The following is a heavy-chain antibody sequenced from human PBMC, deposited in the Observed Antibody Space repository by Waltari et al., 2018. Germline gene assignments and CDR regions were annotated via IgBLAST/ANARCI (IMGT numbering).Heavy chain of an antibody. Sequence: QVQLQESGPGLVKPSETLSLTCTVSGYSISSGYYWGWIRQPPGQGLEWIGSIYHSGSTYYNPSLKSRVTISVDTSKNQFSLKLSSVTAADTAVYYCARHKGVPTWDYWGQGTLVTVSS. CDR2: IYHSGST. D-gene: IGHD2-2*01. J-gene: IGHJ4*02. V-gene: IGHV4-38-2*02. CDR1: GYSISSGYY. CDR3: ARHKGVPTWDY.